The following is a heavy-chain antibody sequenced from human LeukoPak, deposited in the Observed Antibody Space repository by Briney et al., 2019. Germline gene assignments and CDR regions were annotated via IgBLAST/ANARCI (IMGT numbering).Heavy chain of an antibody. CDR1: GYTFTGYY. D-gene: IGHD5-12*01. Sequence: ASVKVSCKASGYTFTGYYMHWVRQAPGQGLEWMGWINPNSGGTNYAQKFQGRVTMTRDTSISTAYMELSRLRSEDTAVYYCARDGGYDNYYYYMDVWGKGTTVTVSS. CDR2: INPNSGGT. V-gene: IGHV1-2*02. CDR3: ARDGGYDNYYYYMDV. J-gene: IGHJ6*03.